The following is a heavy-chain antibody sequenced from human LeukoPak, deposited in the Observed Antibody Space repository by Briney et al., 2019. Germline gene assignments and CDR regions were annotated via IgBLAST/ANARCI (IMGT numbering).Heavy chain of an antibody. CDR2: ISWNSGSI. CDR3: AKGDSSGYEDY. J-gene: IGHJ4*02. CDR1: GFTFDDYA. Sequence: PGGSLRLSCAASGFTFDDYAMHWVRQAPGKGLEWVSGISWNSGSIGYADSVKGRFTISRDNAKNSLYLQMNSLRAEDTAVYYCAKGDSSGYEDYWGQGTLVTVSS. D-gene: IGHD3-22*01. V-gene: IGHV3-9*01.